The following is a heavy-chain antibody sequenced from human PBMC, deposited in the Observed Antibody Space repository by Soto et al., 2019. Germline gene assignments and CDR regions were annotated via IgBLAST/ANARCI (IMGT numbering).Heavy chain of an antibody. CDR3: ARAPAPLYGSSWYYFYY. V-gene: IGHV4-30-2*01. CDR2: IYHTGTT. J-gene: IGHJ4*02. Sequence: SETLSLTCTVSGGSINSGDYSWTWIRQPPGKGLEWIGYIYHTGTTYYNMSLKSRVTISVDRSKNQFSLKLSSVTAADTAVYYCARAPAPLYGSSWYYFYYCGQGTLVTVSS. CDR1: GGSINSGDYS. D-gene: IGHD6-13*01.